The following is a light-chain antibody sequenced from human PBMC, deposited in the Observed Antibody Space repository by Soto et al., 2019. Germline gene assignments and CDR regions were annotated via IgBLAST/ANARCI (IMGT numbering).Light chain of an antibody. J-gene: IGLJ1*01. CDR1: SSDVGGYNY. Sequence: QSVLTQPASVSGSPGQSITISCTGTSSDVGGYNYVSWYQLHPGKAPKLMVYEVSNRPSGVSNRFSGSKSGNTASLTISGLQAEDEDDYYCSSYTSSTAYVVGTGTKVTGL. V-gene: IGLV2-14*01. CDR3: SSYTSSTAYV. CDR2: EVS.